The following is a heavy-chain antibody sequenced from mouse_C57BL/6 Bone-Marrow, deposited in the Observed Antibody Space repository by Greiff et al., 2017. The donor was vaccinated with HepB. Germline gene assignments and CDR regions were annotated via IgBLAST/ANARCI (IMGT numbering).Heavy chain of an antibody. D-gene: IGHD2-3*01. CDR3: ARFYDGYRYYFDY. V-gene: IGHV1-50*01. Sequence: VQLQQPGAELVKPGASVKLSCKASGYTFTSYWMQWVKQRPGQGLEWIGEIDPSDSYTNYNQKFKGKATLTVDTSSSTAYMQLSSLTSEDSAVYYCARFYDGYRYYFDYWGQGTTLTVSS. CDR1: GYTFTSYW. J-gene: IGHJ2*01. CDR2: IDPSDSYT.